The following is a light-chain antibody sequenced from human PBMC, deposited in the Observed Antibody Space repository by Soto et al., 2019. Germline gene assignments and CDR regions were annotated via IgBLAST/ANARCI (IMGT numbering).Light chain of an antibody. CDR1: QSVSSN. V-gene: IGKV3-15*01. J-gene: IGKJ2*01. CDR3: QQYHNWPPYT. CDR2: GAS. Sequence: EMVMTQSPPTLSVSPGERATLSCRASQSVSSNLAWYQQKPGQAPRLLMYGASTRATDIPVRFSGSGSGTEFTLTISSLQPEDFALYYCQQYHNWPPYTFGQGTKLELK.